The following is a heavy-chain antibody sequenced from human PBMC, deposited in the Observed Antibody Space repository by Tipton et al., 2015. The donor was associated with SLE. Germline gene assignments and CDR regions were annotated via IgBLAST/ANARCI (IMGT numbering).Heavy chain of an antibody. CDR2: INHGGST. CDR3: AQAHLWGSYRYASDI. Sequence: TLSLTCTVSGGSISSSSYYWGWIRQPPGKGLEWIGEINHGGSTNYNPSLKSRDTISVDTSKNQFSLKLSSVTAADTAVYYCAQAHLWGSYRYASDIWGQGTTVTVSS. J-gene: IGHJ3*02. V-gene: IGHV4-61*05. D-gene: IGHD3-16*02. CDR1: GGSISSSSYY.